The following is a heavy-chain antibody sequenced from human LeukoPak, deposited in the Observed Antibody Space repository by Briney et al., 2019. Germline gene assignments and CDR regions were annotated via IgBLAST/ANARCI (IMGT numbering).Heavy chain of an antibody. D-gene: IGHD3-10*01. Sequence: ASVKVSCKASRYTFSNYDINWVRQATGQGLEWMGWMNPNSGNTGSAQKFQGRVTITRNTSISTAYMELSSLRSEDTAVYYCAKVVRDVLGYYYMDVWGKGTTVTVSS. CDR2: MNPNSGNT. J-gene: IGHJ6*03. V-gene: IGHV1-8*03. CDR3: AKVVRDVLGYYYMDV. CDR1: RYTFSNYD.